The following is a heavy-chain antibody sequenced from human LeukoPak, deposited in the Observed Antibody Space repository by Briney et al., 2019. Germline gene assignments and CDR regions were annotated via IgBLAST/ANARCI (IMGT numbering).Heavy chain of an antibody. D-gene: IGHD2-2*01. CDR1: GGSVSNYY. CDR2: IYYTET. Sequence: SETLSLTCTVSGGSVSNYYWSWIRQSPGKGLEWIGYIYYTETSYNPSLKSRVTISADTSKNQFSLKLYSVTAADTAVYYCARDRLSSETNWFDPWGQGALVTVSS. V-gene: IGHV4-59*02. CDR3: ARDRLSSETNWFDP. J-gene: IGHJ5*02.